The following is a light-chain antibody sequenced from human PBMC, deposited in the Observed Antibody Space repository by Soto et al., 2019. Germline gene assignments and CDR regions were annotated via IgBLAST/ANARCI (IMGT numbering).Light chain of an antibody. J-gene: IGKJ4*01. CDR2: GAS. Sequence: EIVLTQSPGTLRVSPGERATLACRASQSVSSNLAWYQQQPGKAPRLLIYGASTRATGIPARLSGSGSGTVFTLTIRSLQSEDFAVYYCQQYNNWRTFGGGTKVDIK. CDR1: QSVSSN. V-gene: IGKV3-15*01. CDR3: QQYNNWRT.